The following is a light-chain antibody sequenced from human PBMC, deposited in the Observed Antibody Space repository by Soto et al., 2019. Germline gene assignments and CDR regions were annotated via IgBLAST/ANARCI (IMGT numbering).Light chain of an antibody. CDR2: GAS. J-gene: IGKJ4*01. V-gene: IGKV3-15*01. Sequence: EIVMTQSPATLSVSPGERATLSCRASQSLSSNLAWYQQKPGQAPRLLIYGASTRATGISARFSGSGSGTEFTLTISSLQSKDFAVYYCQQYNNWPLTFGGGTKVEIK. CDR1: QSLSSN. CDR3: QQYNNWPLT.